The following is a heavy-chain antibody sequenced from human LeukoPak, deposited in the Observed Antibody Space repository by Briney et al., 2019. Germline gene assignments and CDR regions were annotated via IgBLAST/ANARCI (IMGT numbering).Heavy chain of an antibody. CDR2: IYYSGST. D-gene: IGHD3-10*01. V-gene: IGHV4-59*08. Sequence: SETLSLTCTVSGGSISSYYWSWIRQPPGKGLEWIGYIYYSGSTYYNPSLKSRVTISVDTSKNQFSLKLSSVTAADTAVYYCASRRGGGYYGSGSYTYWGQGTLVTVSS. CDR3: ASRRGGGYYGSGSYTY. J-gene: IGHJ4*02. CDR1: GGSISSYY.